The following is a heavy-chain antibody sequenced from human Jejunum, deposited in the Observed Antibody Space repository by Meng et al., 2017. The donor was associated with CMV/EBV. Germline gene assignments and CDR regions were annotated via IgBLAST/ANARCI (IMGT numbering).Heavy chain of an antibody. J-gene: IGHJ4*02. CDR1: RYN. D-gene: IGHD2-2*01. CDR2: ISGSSNYI. CDR3: AREAGPGIVVTTAASYFDQ. V-gene: IGHV3-21*01. Sequence: RYNMNWVRQAPGKGPEWVSFISGSSNYIFYAESMKGRFTISRDNAKNSLYLQMNSLRDEDTAVYYCAREAGPGIVVTTAASYFDQWGQGTLVTVSS.